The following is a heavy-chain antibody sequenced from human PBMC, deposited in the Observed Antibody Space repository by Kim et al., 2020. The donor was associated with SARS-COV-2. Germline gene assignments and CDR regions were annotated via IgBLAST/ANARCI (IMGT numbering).Heavy chain of an antibody. CDR1: GGSISSYY. J-gene: IGHJ6*02. V-gene: IGHV4-59*01. Sequence: SETLSLTCTVSGGSISSYYWSWIRQPPGKGLEWIGYIYYSGSTNYNPSLKSRVTISVDTSKNHFSLKLSSVTAADTAVYYCARTYDFWSGYSRDYYYYGMDVWGQGTTVTVSS. D-gene: IGHD3-3*01. CDR2: IYYSGST. CDR3: ARTYDFWSGYSRDYYYYGMDV.